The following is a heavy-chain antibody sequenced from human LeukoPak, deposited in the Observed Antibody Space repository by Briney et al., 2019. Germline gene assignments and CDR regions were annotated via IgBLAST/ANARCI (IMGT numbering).Heavy chain of an antibody. V-gene: IGHV3-73*01. J-gene: IGHJ5*02. CDR3: TRDSGTYNWFDP. CDR1: GFTFSDSA. Sequence: QPGGSLKLSCVASGFTFSDSAIHWVRQSSGKGLEWIGHMDKETNLYATALAASVKGRFTVSRDGSKNTAYLHMNSLKTEDTALYYCTRDSGTYNWFDPWGQGTLVTVSS. CDR2: MDKETNLYAT. D-gene: IGHD1-26*01.